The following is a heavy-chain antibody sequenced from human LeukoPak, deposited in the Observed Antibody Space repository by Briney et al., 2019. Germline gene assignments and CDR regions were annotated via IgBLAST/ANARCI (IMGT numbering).Heavy chain of an antibody. CDR3: ARGDVYFDY. CDR2: IYSGGRT. J-gene: IGHJ4*02. CDR1: GFIVSSNY. Sequence: GGSLRLSCVASGFIVSSNYMSWVRQAPGKGLEWVSVIYSGGRTYYADSVKGRFTISRDSSKSTLYLQMNSLRAEDTAVYYCARGDVYFDYWGQGTLVTVSS. V-gene: IGHV3-53*01. D-gene: IGHD2-21*02.